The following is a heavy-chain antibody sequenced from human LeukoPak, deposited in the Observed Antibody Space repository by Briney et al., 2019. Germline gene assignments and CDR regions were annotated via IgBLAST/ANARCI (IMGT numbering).Heavy chain of an antibody. Sequence: PSETLSLTRTVSGGSISNYYWSWIRQPPGKGLEWISYIYYSGSTNYNPSLKSRVTISVDTSKHQFSLKLSSVTAADTAVYYCARQARGGWWVDYWGQGTLVPVSS. CDR2: IYYSGST. V-gene: IGHV4-59*08. J-gene: IGHJ4*02. D-gene: IGHD6-19*01. CDR3: ARQARGGWWVDY. CDR1: GGSISNYY.